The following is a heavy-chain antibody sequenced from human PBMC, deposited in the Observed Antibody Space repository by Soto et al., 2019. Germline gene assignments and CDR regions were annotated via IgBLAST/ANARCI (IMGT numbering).Heavy chain of an antibody. CDR3: ARDLLPTKTTVTTPLGY. CDR2: IIPILGIA. Sequence: ASVKVSCKASGGTFSSYTISWVRQAPGQGLEWMGRIIPILGIANYAQKFQGRVTITADKSTSTAYMELSSLRSEDTAVYYCARDLLPTKTTVTTPLGYWGQGTLVTVSS. D-gene: IGHD4-4*01. J-gene: IGHJ4*02. V-gene: IGHV1-69*04. CDR1: GGTFSSYT.